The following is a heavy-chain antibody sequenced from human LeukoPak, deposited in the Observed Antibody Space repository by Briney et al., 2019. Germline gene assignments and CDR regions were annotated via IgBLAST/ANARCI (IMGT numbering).Heavy chain of an antibody. V-gene: IGHV3-21*04. Sequence: GGSLRLSCAASGFTFSSYSMNWVRHAPGKGLEWVSSITRTSIYIHYADSVKGRFTISRDNSKNTLYLQMNSLRAEDTAVYYCAKDRPYSSSWYLPVLHGWGQGTLVTVSS. J-gene: IGHJ4*02. CDR3: AKDRPYSSSWYLPVLHG. CDR1: GFTFSSYS. CDR2: ITRTSIYI. D-gene: IGHD6-13*01.